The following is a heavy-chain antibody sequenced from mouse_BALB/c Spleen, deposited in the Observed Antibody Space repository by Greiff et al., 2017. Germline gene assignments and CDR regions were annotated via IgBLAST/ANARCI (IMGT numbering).Heavy chain of an antibody. J-gene: IGHJ1*01. D-gene: IGHD2-2*01. V-gene: IGHV5-9-4*01. CDR2: ISSGGSYT. CDR3: AREDYGYDGSYWYFDV. Sequence: EVQLVESGGGLVKPGGSLKLSCAASGFTFSSYAMSWVRQSPEKRLEWVAEISSGGSYTYYPDTVTGRFIISRDNAKNTLYLEMSSLRSEDTAMYYCAREDYGYDGSYWYFDVWGAGTTVTVSS. CDR1: GFTFSSYA.